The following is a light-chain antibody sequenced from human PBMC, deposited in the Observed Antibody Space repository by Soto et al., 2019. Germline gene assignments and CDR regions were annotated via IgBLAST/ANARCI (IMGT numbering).Light chain of an antibody. CDR1: SSNIGSNP. Sequence: QSVLTQPPSASGTPGRRVTISCSGSSSNIGSNPVNWYQQLPGTAPKLLIYSDDHRSSGVPDRFSGSKSGTSASLAIDGLQSEDEADYYCASWDDSLGGDWVFGGGTKLTVL. V-gene: IGLV1-44*01. CDR3: ASWDDSLGGDWV. CDR2: SDD. J-gene: IGLJ3*02.